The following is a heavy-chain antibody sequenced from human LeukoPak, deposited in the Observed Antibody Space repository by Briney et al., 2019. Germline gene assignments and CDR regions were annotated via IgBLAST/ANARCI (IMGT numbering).Heavy chain of an antibody. J-gene: IGHJ1*01. CDR2: INSDGSST. CDR1: GFTFSSYS. Sequence: GGSLRLSCAASGFTFSSYSMNWVRQAPGKGLVWVSHINSDGSSTTYADSVKGRFTISRDNSKNTLYLQMNSLRAEDTAVYYCAKDQPYYYDSSGYCQQWGQGTLVTVSS. D-gene: IGHD3-22*01. CDR3: AKDQPYYYDSSGYCQQ. V-gene: IGHV3-74*01.